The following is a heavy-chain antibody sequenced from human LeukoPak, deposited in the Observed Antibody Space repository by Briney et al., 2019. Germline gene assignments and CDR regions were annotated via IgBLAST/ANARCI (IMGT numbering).Heavy chain of an antibody. J-gene: IGHJ4*02. CDR1: VGSIRNSSYY. D-gene: IGHD6-19*01. CDR3: ARDLHSSGWYGEGPFDY. CDR2: IYYSGCT. Sequence: PSETLSLTRIVSVGSIRNSSYYWRWIRQPPGKGLAWVGCIYYSGCTYYHPPLKSRVTLPVGRSKNQLSLHLASLTAAGTAVYYCARDLHSSGWYGEGPFDYWGQGTLVTVSS. V-gene: IGHV4-39*07.